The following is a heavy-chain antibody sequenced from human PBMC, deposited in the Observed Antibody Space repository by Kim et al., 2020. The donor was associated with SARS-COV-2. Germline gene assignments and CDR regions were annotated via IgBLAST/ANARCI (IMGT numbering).Heavy chain of an antibody. CDR1: GGSISSSSYY. Sequence: SETLSLTCTVSGGSISSSSYYRGWIRQPPGKGLEWIGSIYYSGSTYYNPSLKSRVTISVDTSKNQFSLKLSSVTAADTAVYYCARQKQPSITIFGVVIMWYFDYWGQGTLVTVSS. V-gene: IGHV4-39*01. CDR3: ARQKQPSITIFGVVIMWYFDY. J-gene: IGHJ4*02. D-gene: IGHD3-3*01. CDR2: IYYSGST.